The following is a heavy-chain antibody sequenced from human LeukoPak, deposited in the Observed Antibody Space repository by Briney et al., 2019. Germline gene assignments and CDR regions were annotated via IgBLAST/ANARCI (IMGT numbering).Heavy chain of an antibody. CDR2: INHSGST. V-gene: IGHV4-34*01. Sequence: SETLSLTCAVYGGSLSGYYWSWIRQPPGKGLEWIGEINHSGSTNYNPSLKSRVTISVDTSKNQFSLKLSSVTAADTAVYYCARGGFARSNYYGSGSYYNFLDYWGQGTLVTVSS. CDR1: GGSLSGYY. J-gene: IGHJ4*02. CDR3: ARGGFARSNYYGSGSYYNFLDY. D-gene: IGHD3-10*01.